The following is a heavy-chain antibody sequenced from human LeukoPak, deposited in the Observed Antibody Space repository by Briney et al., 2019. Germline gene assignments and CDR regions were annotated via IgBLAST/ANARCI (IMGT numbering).Heavy chain of an antibody. D-gene: IGHD2-8*02. Sequence: ASETLSLTCAVYGGSFSGYYWSWIRQPPGKGLEWIGEINHSGSTNYNPSLKSRVTISVDTSKNQFSLKLSSVTAADTAVYYCARVFYGWEPQGGDYWGQGTLVTASS. CDR3: ARVFYGWEPQGGDY. CDR2: INHSGST. CDR1: GGSFSGYY. V-gene: IGHV4-34*01. J-gene: IGHJ4*02.